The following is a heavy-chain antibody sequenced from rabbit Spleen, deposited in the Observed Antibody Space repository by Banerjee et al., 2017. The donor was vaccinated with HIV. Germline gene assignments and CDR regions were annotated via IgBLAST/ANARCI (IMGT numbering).Heavy chain of an antibody. D-gene: IGHD5-1*01. CDR2: IYTGSSGST. CDR3: ARDQDGTGSYDAYFNL. J-gene: IGHJ4*01. CDR1: GFSFSSYYY. Sequence: QEQLVESGGGLVQPEGSLTLTCTASGFSFSSYYYMCWVRQAPGKGLEWIACIYTGSSGSTYYASWAKGRFTISKTSSTTVTLQMTSLTAADTATYFCARDQDGTGSYDAYFNLWGQGTLVTVS. V-gene: IGHV1S45*01.